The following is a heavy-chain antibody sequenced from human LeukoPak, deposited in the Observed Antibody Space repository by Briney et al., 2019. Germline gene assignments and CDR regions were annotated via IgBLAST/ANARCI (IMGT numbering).Heavy chain of an antibody. J-gene: IGHJ4*02. CDR3: TTSNPLYNSGPWDY. V-gene: IGHV3-15*01. CDR2: IKSKSDGGTA. D-gene: IGHD6-25*01. CDR1: GFTFSNAW. Sequence: GGSLRLSCAASGFTFSNAWMSWVRQAPGKGLEWVGRIKSKSDGGTADYAAPVKGRFTISRDDSKNTLYLQMNSLKTEDTAVYYCTTSNPLYNSGPWDYWGQGTLVTVSA.